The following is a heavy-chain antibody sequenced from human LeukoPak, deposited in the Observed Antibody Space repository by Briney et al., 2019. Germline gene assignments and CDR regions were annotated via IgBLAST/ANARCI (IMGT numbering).Heavy chain of an antibody. J-gene: IGHJ4*02. V-gene: IGHV1-46*01. D-gene: IGHD6-25*01. CDR3: ARVGVTAATADY. Sequence: EASVTVSCKASGYTFTSYFMHWMRQAPGQGPEWMGIINPRGGSTEYSHKFQGRLTMTSDTSTSTVYMELNSLRSEDTAVYFCARVGVTAATADYWGQGTLVTVSS. CDR1: GYTFTSYF. CDR2: INPRGGST.